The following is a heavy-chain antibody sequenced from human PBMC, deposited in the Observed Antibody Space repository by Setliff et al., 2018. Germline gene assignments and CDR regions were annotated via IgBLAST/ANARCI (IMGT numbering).Heavy chain of an antibody. CDR2: INPSGGST. CDR3: AREAKRNVVVVVAATSVY. Sequence: ASVKVSCKASGYTFTSYYMHWVRQAPGQGLEWMGIINPSGGSTSYAQKFQGRVTMTRDTSTSTVYMELSSLRSEDTAVYYCAREAKRNVVVVVAATSVYWGQGTLVTVSS. V-gene: IGHV1-46*01. CDR1: GYTFTSYY. J-gene: IGHJ4*02. D-gene: IGHD2-15*01.